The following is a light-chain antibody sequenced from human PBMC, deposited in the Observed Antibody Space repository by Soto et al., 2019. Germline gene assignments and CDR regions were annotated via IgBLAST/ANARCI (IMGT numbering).Light chain of an antibody. CDR3: QQYYSLYT. V-gene: IGKV1-39*01. CDR2: AAS. CDR1: QSISSY. Sequence: DIQMTQSPSSLSASVGDRVTITCRASQSISSYLNWHQQKPGKAPKLLIYAASSLQSGVPSRFSGSGSGTDFTLTISCLQSEDFATYYCQQYYSLYTFGQGTRLEIK. J-gene: IGKJ5*01.